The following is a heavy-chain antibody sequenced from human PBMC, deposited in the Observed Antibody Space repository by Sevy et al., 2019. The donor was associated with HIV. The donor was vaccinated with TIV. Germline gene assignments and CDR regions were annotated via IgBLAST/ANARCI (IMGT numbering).Heavy chain of an antibody. Sequence: GGSLRLSCAASGFTVSSNYMSWVRQAPGKGLEWDSVIYSGGSTYYADSVKGRFTISRDNSKNTLYLQMNSLRAEDTAVYYCARGPDYYDSSGYYLAEFYFDYWGQGTLVTVSS. D-gene: IGHD3-22*01. CDR3: ARGPDYYDSSGYYLAEFYFDY. CDR2: IYSGGST. CDR1: GFTVSSNY. V-gene: IGHV3-53*01. J-gene: IGHJ4*02.